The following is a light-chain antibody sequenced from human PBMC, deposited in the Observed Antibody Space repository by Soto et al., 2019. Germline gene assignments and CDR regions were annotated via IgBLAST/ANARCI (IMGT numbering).Light chain of an antibody. V-gene: IGLV2-14*01. CDR1: SSDVGGYNY. Sequence: QSVLTRPASVSGSPGQSITISCTGTSSDVGGYNYVSWYQQHPGKAPKLMIYDVSNRPSGVSNRFSGSKSGNSASLTISGLQAEDEADYYCSSYTSSSTLGFGGGTKLTVL. CDR2: DVS. CDR3: SSYTSSSTLG. J-gene: IGLJ3*02.